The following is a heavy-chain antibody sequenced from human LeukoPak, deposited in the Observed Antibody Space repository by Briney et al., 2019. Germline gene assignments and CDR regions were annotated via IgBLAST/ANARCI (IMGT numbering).Heavy chain of an antibody. D-gene: IGHD6-19*01. V-gene: IGHV4-59*12. CDR1: GASISTYF. CDR3: ARGGIVVATDY. CDR2: MYYRGST. J-gene: IGHJ4*02. Sequence: SETLSLTCTVSGASISTYFWNWIRQPPGRGLEWIGSMYYRGSTNYNPSLKSRVTISVDTSKNQFSLKLTSVTAADAAVYYCARGGIVVATDYWGQGTLVTVSS.